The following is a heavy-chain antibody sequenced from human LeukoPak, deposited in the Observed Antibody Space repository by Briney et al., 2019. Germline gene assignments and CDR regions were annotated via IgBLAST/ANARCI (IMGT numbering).Heavy chain of an antibody. CDR1: GFTFSSHS. CDR3: ARLSTVATPGFDY. Sequence: PGGSLRLSCAASGFTFSSHSMNWVRQAPGKGLGWVSYISSSSSTIYYADSVKGRFTISRDNDKNSLYLQMNRLTDEDTAVYYCARLSTVATPGFDYWGQGTLVTVSS. J-gene: IGHJ4*02. V-gene: IGHV3-48*02. CDR2: ISSSSSTI. D-gene: IGHD4-23*01.